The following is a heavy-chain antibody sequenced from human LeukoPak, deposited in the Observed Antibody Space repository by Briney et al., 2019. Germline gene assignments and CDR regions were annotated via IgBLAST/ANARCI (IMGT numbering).Heavy chain of an antibody. Sequence: GGSLKLSCAASRFTFSGYAMYWVRQAPGKGLEWVSCIDASGVNTYYADSVKGRFTISRDNSNNTLYLQMNSLRAEDTAVYYCAKGSGSGWYGWFDPWGQGTLVTVSS. CDR3: AKGSGSGWYGWFDP. V-gene: IGHV3-23*01. J-gene: IGHJ5*02. CDR1: RFTFSGYA. D-gene: IGHD6-19*01. CDR2: IDASGVNT.